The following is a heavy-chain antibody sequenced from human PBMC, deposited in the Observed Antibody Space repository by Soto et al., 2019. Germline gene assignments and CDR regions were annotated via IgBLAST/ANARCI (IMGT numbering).Heavy chain of an antibody. CDR2: ISSNSDTI. D-gene: IGHD4-17*01. J-gene: IGHJ4*02. CDR3: AKDMKWGGMTTIHYFDS. CDR1: GFTADDYA. Sequence: EVQLVESGGGLVQPGRSLRLSCVASGFTADDYAMHWVRQAPGKGLEWVSGISSNSDTIDYADSVKGRFTISRDNAKNCRFLQMNSLRHEDTALYYCAKDMKWGGMTTIHYFDSWGQGTLVTVSS. V-gene: IGHV3-9*02.